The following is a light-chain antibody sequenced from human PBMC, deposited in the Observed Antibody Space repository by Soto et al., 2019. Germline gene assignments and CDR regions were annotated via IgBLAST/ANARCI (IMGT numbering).Light chain of an antibody. CDR3: QQFNNGPRT. CDR2: GAS. J-gene: IGKJ1*01. CDR1: QSVISN. V-gene: IGKV3-15*01. Sequence: EIVMTQSPATLSVSPGERATLSCRAIQSVISNLAWYQQKPGQSPRLVIYGASTRATCIPARFIGSGSGTGFTLTISGLQSEDFSVYYCQQFNNGPRTFGQGTKVDIK.